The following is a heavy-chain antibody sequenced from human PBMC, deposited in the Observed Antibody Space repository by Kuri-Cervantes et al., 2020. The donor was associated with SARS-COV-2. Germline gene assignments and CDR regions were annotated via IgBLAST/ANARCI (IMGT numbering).Heavy chain of an antibody. V-gene: IGHV3-7*01. J-gene: IGHJ4*02. CDR3: ARLNDYGEAYFVY. Sequence: GGSLRLSCAASGFSFSNAWMSWVRQAPGKGLGWVANIKQDGSEKYYVDSVKGRFTISRDNAKNSLYLQMNSLRAEDTAVYYCARLNDYGEAYFVYWGQGTLVTVSS. CDR1: GFSFSNAW. CDR2: IKQDGSEK. D-gene: IGHD4-17*01.